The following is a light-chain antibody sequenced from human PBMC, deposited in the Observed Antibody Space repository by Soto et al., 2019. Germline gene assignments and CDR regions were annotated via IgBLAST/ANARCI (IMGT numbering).Light chain of an antibody. J-gene: IGLJ2*01. Sequence: QSALTQPASVSGSPGQSITISCTGTSSDVGAYNYVSWYQHHPGKAPKLVIYEVSNRPSGVSNRFSGSKSGNTASLTISGLQAEDEADYYCASYTSSSTSVIFGRGTKVTVL. CDR2: EVS. CDR1: SSDVGAYNY. V-gene: IGLV2-14*01. CDR3: ASYTSSSTSVI.